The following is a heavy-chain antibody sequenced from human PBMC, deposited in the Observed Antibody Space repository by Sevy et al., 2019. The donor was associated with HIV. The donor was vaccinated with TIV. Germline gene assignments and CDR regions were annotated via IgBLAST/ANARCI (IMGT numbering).Heavy chain of an antibody. J-gene: IGHJ4*01. Sequence: GGSLRLSCAASGFTFSSYAMHWVRQAPGKGLEWVAVISYDGSNKYYADSVKGRFTISRDNSKNTLYLQMNSLRAEDTAVYYCAREPTAMVTRFDYWGHGTLVTISS. V-gene: IGHV3-30-3*01. D-gene: IGHD5-18*01. CDR3: AREPTAMVTRFDY. CDR2: ISYDGSNK. CDR1: GFTFSSYA.